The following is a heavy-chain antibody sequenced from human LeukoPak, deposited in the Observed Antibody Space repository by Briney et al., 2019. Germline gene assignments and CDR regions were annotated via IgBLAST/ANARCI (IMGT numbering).Heavy chain of an antibody. CDR2: INPNSGGT. CDR3: ARDLGSGVTMVRGVNCFDY. Sequence: ASVKVSCKASGYTFTGYYMHWVRQAPVQGLEWMGWINPNSGGTNYAQKFQGRVTMTRDTSISTAYMELSRLRSDDTAVYYCARDLGSGVTMVRGVNCFDYWGQGTLVTVSS. V-gene: IGHV1-2*02. D-gene: IGHD3-10*01. J-gene: IGHJ4*02. CDR1: GYTFTGYY.